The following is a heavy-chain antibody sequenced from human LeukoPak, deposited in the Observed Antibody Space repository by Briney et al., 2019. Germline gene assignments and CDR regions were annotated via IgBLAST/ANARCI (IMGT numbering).Heavy chain of an antibody. CDR3: ARDVALWFGELRLDI. D-gene: IGHD3-10*01. J-gene: IGHJ3*02. CDR1: GGTFSSYA. V-gene: IGHV1-69*01. Sequence: ASVKVSCKASGGTFSSYAISWVRQAPGQGLEWMGGIIPIFGTANYAQKFQGRVTITADESMSTAYMELSSLRSEDTAVYYCARDVALWFGELRLDIWGQGTMVTVSS. CDR2: IIPIFGTA.